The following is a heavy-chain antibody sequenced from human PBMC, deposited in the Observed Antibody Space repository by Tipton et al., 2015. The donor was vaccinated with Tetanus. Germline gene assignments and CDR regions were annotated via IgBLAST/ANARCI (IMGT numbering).Heavy chain of an antibody. J-gene: IGHJ4*02. CDR1: GFTFNNYA. CDR2: INGTGTVT. Sequence: CAASGFTFNNYAMGWVRQAPGKGLEWVSSINGTGTVTHHADSVKGRFTISRDNSKNTLYLQVNSLRAEDTAIYFCAKALKTLIYQCFDYWGQGTLVTVSS. V-gene: IGHV3-23*01. CDR3: AKALKTLIYQCFDY. D-gene: IGHD2-2*01.